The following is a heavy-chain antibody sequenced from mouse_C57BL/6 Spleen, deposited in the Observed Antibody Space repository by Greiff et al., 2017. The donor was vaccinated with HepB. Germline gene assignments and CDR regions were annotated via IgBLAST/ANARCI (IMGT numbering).Heavy chain of an antibody. J-gene: IGHJ4*01. CDR3: ARSPVANWDGGAMDY. Sequence: VQLKESVAELVRPGASVKLSCTASGFNIKNTYMHWVKQRPEQGLEWIGRIDPANGNTKYAPKFQGKATITADTYSNTAYLQRSSLTSEDTAIYYRARSPVANWDGGAMDYWGQGTSVTVSS. CDR2: IDPANGNT. D-gene: IGHD4-1*01. CDR1: GFNIKNTY. V-gene: IGHV14-3*01.